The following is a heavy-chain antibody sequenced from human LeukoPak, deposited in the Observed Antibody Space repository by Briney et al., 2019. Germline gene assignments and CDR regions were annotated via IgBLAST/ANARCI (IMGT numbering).Heavy chain of an antibody. V-gene: IGHV1-69*02. D-gene: IGHD2-2*02. J-gene: IGHJ5*02. CDR2: IIPFIGVT. CDR3: ARGYCTSITCYMYNWLDP. CDR1: GDTFSSHT. Sequence: ASVKVSCKASGDTFSSHTINWVRQAPGQGLEWMGRIIPFIGVTKYAQKFQARVTITADKSTSTAYMELSKDTAVYYCARGYCTSITCYMYNWLDPWGQGTLVTVSS.